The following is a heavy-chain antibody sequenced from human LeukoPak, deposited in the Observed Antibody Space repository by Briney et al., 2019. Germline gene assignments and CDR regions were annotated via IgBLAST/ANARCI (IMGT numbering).Heavy chain of an antibody. CDR3: ARDGDRYCSGGSCYYHY. Sequence: GGSLRLSCAASGFTFSSYSMNWVRQAPGKGLEWVSSISSSSSYIYYADSVKGRFTISRDNAKNSPYLQMNSLRAEDTAVYYCARDGDRYCSGGSCYYHYWGQGTLVTVSS. J-gene: IGHJ4*02. CDR2: ISSSSSYI. CDR1: GFTFSSYS. D-gene: IGHD2-15*01. V-gene: IGHV3-21*01.